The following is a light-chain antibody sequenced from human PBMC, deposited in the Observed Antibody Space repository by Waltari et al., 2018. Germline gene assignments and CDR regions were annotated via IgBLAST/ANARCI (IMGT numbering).Light chain of an antibody. CDR2: WAS. CDR3: QQYRRPPWT. J-gene: IGKJ1*01. V-gene: IGKV4-1*01. Sequence: DIVMTQSPDSLAVSLGERATINCKSSQSVLYSSNNKNYLAWYQQKPGQPPKLLIYWASTRESGVPDRFSGSGSGTDFTLTISSLQPDDLATYHCQQYRRPPWTFGQGTKV. CDR1: QSVLYSSNNKNY.